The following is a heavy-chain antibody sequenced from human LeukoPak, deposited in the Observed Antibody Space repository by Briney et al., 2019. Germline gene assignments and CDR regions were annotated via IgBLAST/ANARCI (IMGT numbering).Heavy chain of an antibody. V-gene: IGHV3-7*01. CDR3: ARTSYDFWSGYYFDY. Sequence: PGGSLRLSCAASGFTFSSYAMSWVRQAPGKGLEWVANIKQDGSEKYYVDSVKGRFTISRDNAKNSLYLQMNSLGAEDTAVYYCARTSYDFWSGYYFDYWGQGTLVTVSS. CDR1: GFTFSSYA. D-gene: IGHD3-3*01. J-gene: IGHJ4*02. CDR2: IKQDGSEK.